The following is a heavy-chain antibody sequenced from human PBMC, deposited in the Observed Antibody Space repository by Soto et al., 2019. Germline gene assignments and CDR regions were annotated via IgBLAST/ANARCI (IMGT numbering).Heavy chain of an antibody. CDR1: GYTFTGYH. CDR3: ASRSGSYGLPYYYYGLDV. D-gene: IGHD1-26*01. Sequence: GASVKVSCKASGYTFTGYHLHWVRQAPGQGLEWMGWINPNSGGTNYAQKFQGRVTMTRDTSISTAYMELSRLRSDDTAVYYCASRSGSYGLPYYYYGLDVWGQGTTVTASS. V-gene: IGHV1-2*02. J-gene: IGHJ6*02. CDR2: INPNSGGT.